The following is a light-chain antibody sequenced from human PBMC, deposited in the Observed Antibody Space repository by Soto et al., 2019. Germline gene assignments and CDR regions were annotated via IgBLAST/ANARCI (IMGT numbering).Light chain of an antibody. CDR2: DSS. CDR1: QSVSSY. V-gene: IGKV3-11*01. J-gene: IGKJ4*01. CDR3: QQRSNWPLT. Sequence: EIVLTQSPATLSLSPGERATLSCRASQSVSSYLVWYQRKPGQTPRLLIYDSSNRATGVPARFSGSGSGTDFTLTISSLEPEDFALYYCQQRSNWPLTFGGGTKVEIK.